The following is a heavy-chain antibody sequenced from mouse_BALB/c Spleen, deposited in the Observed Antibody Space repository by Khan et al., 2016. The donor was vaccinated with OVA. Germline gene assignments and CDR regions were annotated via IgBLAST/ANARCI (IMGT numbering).Heavy chain of an antibody. CDR1: GYTFTNYG. CDR2: INTYTEEP. V-gene: IGHV9-3-1*01. D-gene: IGHD1-1*02. Sequence: QIQLVQSGPELKKPGETVKISCKASGYTFTNYGMNWVQQAPGKGLKWMGWINTYTEEPTYTDDFKGRFAFSLETAASTPYLPIRNLKNEDTATYFCASGGYWYFDVWGAGTTVTVSS. CDR3: ASGGYWYFDV. J-gene: IGHJ1*01.